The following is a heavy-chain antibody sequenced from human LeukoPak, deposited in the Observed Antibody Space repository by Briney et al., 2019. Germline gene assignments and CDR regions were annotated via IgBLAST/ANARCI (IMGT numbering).Heavy chain of an antibody. V-gene: IGHV3-21*01. CDR2: ISGSSSYI. CDR1: GFTFSTFA. D-gene: IGHD1-20*01. J-gene: IGHJ3*02. CDR3: ARAGGHYNWNFGDAIDI. Sequence: GGSLRLSCAASGFTFSTFAMIWVRQPPGKGLEWVSSISGSSSYIYYADSVKGRFSISRDNAKNSLYLQMNSLRAEDTAVYYCARAGGHYNWNFGDAIDIWGQGTMVTVSS.